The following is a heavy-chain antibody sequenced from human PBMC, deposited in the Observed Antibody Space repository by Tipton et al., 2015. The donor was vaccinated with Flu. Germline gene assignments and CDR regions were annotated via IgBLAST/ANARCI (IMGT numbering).Heavy chain of an antibody. J-gene: IGHJ4*02. CDR1: GGSISSYY. D-gene: IGHD3-22*01. CDR2: IYYSGST. Sequence: TLSLTCTVSGGSISSYYWSWIRQPPGKGLERIGYIYYSGSTNYNPSLKSRVTISVDTSKNQFSLKLSPVTAADTAVYYCARVDSSGYYPGHWGQGTLVTVSS. V-gene: IGHV4-59*01. CDR3: ARVDSSGYYPGH.